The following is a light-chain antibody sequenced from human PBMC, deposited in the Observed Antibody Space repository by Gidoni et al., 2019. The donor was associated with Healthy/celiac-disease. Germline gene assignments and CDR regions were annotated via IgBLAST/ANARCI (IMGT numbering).Light chain of an antibody. CDR2: SNH. Sequence: QSVLTQQPSASGTPGQRVTISCSGSSSNIGSNTVNWYQQLPGTPPKLLIYSNHQRPSGVPDRFSGSKSGTSASLSISGLQSEDEADYYCAAWDDSLNGWVFGGGTKLTVL. J-gene: IGLJ3*02. CDR1: SSNIGSNT. CDR3: AAWDDSLNGWV. V-gene: IGLV1-44*01.